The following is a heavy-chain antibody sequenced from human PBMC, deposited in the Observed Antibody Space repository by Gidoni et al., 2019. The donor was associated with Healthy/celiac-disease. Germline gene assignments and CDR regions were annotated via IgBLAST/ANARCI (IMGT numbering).Heavy chain of an antibody. Sequence: EVQLVESGGGLVQPGGSLILSCAASGFTVSSNYMLWVRQAPGKGLEWVSVIYSGGSTYYADSVKGRFTISRDNSKNTLYLQMNSLRAEDTAVYYCARDIGTYSSSSGFDYWGQGTLVTVSS. V-gene: IGHV3-66*02. D-gene: IGHD6-6*01. CDR2: IYSGGST. CDR3: ARDIGTYSSSSGFDY. CDR1: GFTVSSNY. J-gene: IGHJ4*02.